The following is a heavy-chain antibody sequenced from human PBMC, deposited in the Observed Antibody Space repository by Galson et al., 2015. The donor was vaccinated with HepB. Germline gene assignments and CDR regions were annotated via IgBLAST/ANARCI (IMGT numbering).Heavy chain of an antibody. J-gene: IGHJ4*02. D-gene: IGHD2-15*01. Sequence: SLRLSCAASGFTFSNYAMTWVRQAPGKGLEWVSAIRNNGDNTYYADSVKGRFTISRDNSKNTLYLQMNSLRAEDTAIYYCANYRYTTPHFSNFWGQGTLVTVSS. CDR3: ANYRYTTPHFSNF. CDR1: GFTFSNYA. CDR2: IRNNGDNT. V-gene: IGHV3-23*01.